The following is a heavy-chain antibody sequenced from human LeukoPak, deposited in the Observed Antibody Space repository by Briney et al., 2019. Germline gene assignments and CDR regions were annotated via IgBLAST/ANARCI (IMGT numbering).Heavy chain of an antibody. CDR2: IYYSGST. V-gene: IGHV4-39*07. D-gene: IGHD2-15*01. CDR3: ARAVGYYYYYMDV. J-gene: IGHJ6*03. CDR1: GGSISSSSYY. Sequence: SETLSLTCTVSGGSISSSSYYWGWIRQPPGKGLEWIGSIYYSGSTNYNPSLKSRVTISVDTSKNQFSLKLSSVTAADTAVYYCARAVGYYYYYMDVWGKGTTVTISS.